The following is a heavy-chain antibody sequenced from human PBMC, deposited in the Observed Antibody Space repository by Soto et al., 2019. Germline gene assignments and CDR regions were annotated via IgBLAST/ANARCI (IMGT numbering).Heavy chain of an antibody. CDR2: MTSDGRTI. CDR3: ATAEVDY. J-gene: IGHJ4*02. Sequence: PGGSLRLSCAASGFAFGNSWMHWVRQPPGKGPEWVSRMTSDGRTIQYADSVQGRFTASRDNAKSTLYLQMDSLRDEDTAVYYCATAEVDYWGPGTLVTVSS. CDR1: GFAFGNSW. V-gene: IGHV3-74*01.